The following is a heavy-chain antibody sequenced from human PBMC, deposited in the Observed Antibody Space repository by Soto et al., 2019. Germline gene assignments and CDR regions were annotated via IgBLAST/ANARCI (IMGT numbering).Heavy chain of an antibody. CDR3: ARADYGDYTLYYFDY. CDR2: IYSGGST. CDR1: GFTVSSNY. Sequence: GVSLRLSCAASGFTVSSNYMSWVRQAPGKGLEWVSVIYSGGSTYYADSVKGRFTISRDNSKNTLYLQMNSLRAEDTAVYYCARADYGDYTLYYFDYWGQGTLVTVSS. D-gene: IGHD4-17*01. J-gene: IGHJ4*02. V-gene: IGHV3-66*01.